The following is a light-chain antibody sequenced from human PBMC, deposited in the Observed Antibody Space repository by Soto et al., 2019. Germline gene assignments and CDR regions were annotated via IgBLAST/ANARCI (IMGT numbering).Light chain of an antibody. CDR2: DAS. CDR3: QQYNNWPWT. Sequence: EIVMTQSPGTLSVSPGERVTLSCRASQSVRSKLVWYQRKPGQGPRLLISDASTRATGMPGRFSGSGSGTEFTLTISSLQSEDSAIYYCQQYNNWPWTFGGGTKVDIK. CDR1: QSVRSK. V-gene: IGKV3-15*01. J-gene: IGKJ4*02.